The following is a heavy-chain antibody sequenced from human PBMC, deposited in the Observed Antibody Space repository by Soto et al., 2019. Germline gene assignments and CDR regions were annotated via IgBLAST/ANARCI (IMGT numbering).Heavy chain of an antibody. D-gene: IGHD6-13*01. CDR3: ARRRIAALGTLRLGGLDV. V-gene: IGHV5-51*01. J-gene: IGHJ6*02. Sequence: EVQLVQSGAEVKKPGESLKISCKGSGYNFASYWIGWVRQMPGKGLEWMGIIYPGHSDTTYSPSFQGQVTISADETVSTAYPQWNCLKASDTDMYYCARRRIAALGTLRLGGLDVWCQGTTLTVSS. CDR1: GYNFASYW. CDR2: IYPGHSDT.